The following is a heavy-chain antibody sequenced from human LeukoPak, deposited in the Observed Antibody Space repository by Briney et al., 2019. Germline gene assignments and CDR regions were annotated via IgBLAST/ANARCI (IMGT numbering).Heavy chain of an antibody. Sequence: GGSLRLSCAASGFTVSSNYMSWVRQAPGKGLEWVSVIYSGGSTYYADSVKGRFTISRDNSKNTLYLQMNSLRAEDTAVYYCATAPVDWYFQHWGQGTLVTVSS. CDR3: ATAPVDWYFQH. CDR2: IYSGGST. J-gene: IGHJ1*01. CDR1: GFTVSSNY. D-gene: IGHD2-21*01. V-gene: IGHV3-53*01.